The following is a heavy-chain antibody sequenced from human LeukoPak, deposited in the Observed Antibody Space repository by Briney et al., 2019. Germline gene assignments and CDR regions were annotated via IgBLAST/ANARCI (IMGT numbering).Heavy chain of an antibody. Sequence: PGGSLRLSCAASGFTFSSYSMNWVRQAPGKGLEWVSSISSSSYIYYADSVKGRFTISRDNAKNSLYLQMNSLRAEDTAVYYCARENIVATITYWGQGTLVTVSS. CDR3: ARENIVATITY. V-gene: IGHV3-21*01. D-gene: IGHD5-12*01. CDR2: ISSSSYI. CDR1: GFTFSSYS. J-gene: IGHJ4*02.